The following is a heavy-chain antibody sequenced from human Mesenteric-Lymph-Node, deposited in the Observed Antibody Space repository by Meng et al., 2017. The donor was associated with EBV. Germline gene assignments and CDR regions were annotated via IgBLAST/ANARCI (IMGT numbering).Heavy chain of an antibody. CDR1: GFSLSTSGVG. CDR2: IYWDDDK. V-gene: IGHV2-5*02. D-gene: IGHD1-26*01. J-gene: IGHJ4*02. CDR3: AHRPGYSGSFDFDY. Sequence: LKGPWPTLVKPTPTLPRTCTFSGFSLSTSGVGVGWIRQPPGKALEWLALIYWDDDKRYSPSLKSRLTITKDTSKNQVVLTMTNMDPVDTGTYYCAHRPGYSGSFDFDYWGQGTLVTVSS.